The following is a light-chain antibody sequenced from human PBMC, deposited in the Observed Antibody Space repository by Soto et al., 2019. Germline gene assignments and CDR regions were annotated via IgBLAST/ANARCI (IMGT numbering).Light chain of an antibody. CDR2: RNN. J-gene: IGLJ3*02. V-gene: IGLV1-47*01. CDR1: SSNIGSNY. Sequence: QSVLTQPPSASGTPGQRVTISCSGSSSNIGSNYVYWYQQLPGTAPKLLSYRNNQRPSGVPDRFSGSKAGTSASLAISGLRSEDEADYYCAAWDDSLSGPVWVFGGGTKLTVL. CDR3: AAWDDSLSGPVWV.